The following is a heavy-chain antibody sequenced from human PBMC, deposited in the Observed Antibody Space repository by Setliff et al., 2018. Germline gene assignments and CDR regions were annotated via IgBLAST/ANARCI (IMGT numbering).Heavy chain of an antibody. CDR3: ARLPNYVWGSPVDY. J-gene: IGHJ4*02. CDR1: GASTTNINYY. D-gene: IGHD3-16*01. CDR2: IFYSGRT. Sequence: PSETLSLTCTVSGASTTNINYYWGLIRQPPGKGPEWIGSIFYSGRTFYNPSLKSRVTISVDTSKNQFSLTLSSVTAADTAVYYCARLPNYVWGSPVDYWGQGTLVTVSS. V-gene: IGHV4-39*01.